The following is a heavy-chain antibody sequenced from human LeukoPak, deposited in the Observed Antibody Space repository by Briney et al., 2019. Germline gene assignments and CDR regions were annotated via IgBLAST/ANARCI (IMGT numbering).Heavy chain of an antibody. CDR1: GGTFSSYA. J-gene: IGHJ4*02. CDR2: IIPIFGTA. CDR3: ARGGNYYDSSGYYPYYFDY. D-gene: IGHD3-22*01. V-gene: IGHV1-69*13. Sequence: SLKVSCKASGGTFSSYAISWVRQAPGQGLEWMGGIIPIFGTANYAQKSQGRVTITADESTSTAYMELSSLRSEDTAVYYCARGGNYYDSSGYYPYYFDYWGQGTLVTVSS.